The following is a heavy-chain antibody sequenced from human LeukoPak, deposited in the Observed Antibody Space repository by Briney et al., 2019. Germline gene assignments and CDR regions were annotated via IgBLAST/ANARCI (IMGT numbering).Heavy chain of an antibody. D-gene: IGHD2-2*01. CDR1: GFTFSSYS. V-gene: IGHV3-21*03. Sequence: PGGSLRLSCAASGFTFSSYSMNWVRQAPGKGLEWVSSISSSSSYIYYADSVKGRFTISRDNAKNSLYLQMNSLKTEDTAVYYCTRTDCSSTSCYLYYFDYWGQGTLVTVSS. CDR2: ISSSSSYI. J-gene: IGHJ4*02. CDR3: TRTDCSSTSCYLYYFDY.